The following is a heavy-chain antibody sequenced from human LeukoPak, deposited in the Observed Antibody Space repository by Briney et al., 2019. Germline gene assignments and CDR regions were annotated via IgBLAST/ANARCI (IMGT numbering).Heavy chain of an antibody. D-gene: IGHD3-22*01. Sequence: SVKVSCKASGGTFSSYAISWVRQAPGQGLEWMGRIIPIFGIANYAQKFQGRVTITADKSTSTAYMELSSLGSEDTAVYYCARDTNDYYDSSGYYFHYWGQGTLVTVSS. CDR1: GGTFSSYA. CDR2: IIPIFGIA. V-gene: IGHV1-69*04. CDR3: ARDTNDYYDSSGYYFHY. J-gene: IGHJ4*02.